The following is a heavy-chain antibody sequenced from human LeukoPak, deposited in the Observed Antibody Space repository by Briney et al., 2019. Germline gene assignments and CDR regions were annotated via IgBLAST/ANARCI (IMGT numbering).Heavy chain of an antibody. CDR1: GGSFSGYY. CDR2: INHSGST. Sequence: SETLSLTCAVYGGSFSGYYWSWIRQPPGKGLEWIGEINHSGSTNYNPSLKSRVTISVDTSKNQFSLKLSSVTAADTAVYYCARDISRTIFGVVTKGWFDPWGQGTLVTVSS. D-gene: IGHD3-3*01. CDR3: ARDISRTIFGVVTKGWFDP. J-gene: IGHJ5*02. V-gene: IGHV4-34*01.